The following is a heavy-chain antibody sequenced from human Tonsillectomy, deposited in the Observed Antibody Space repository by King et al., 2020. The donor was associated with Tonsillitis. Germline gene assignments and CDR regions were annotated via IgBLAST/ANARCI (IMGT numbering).Heavy chain of an antibody. Sequence: QLVQSGAEVKKPGSSVKVSCKASGGTFSSYAISWVRQAPGQGLEWMGRIIPILGIANYAQKFQGRVTITADKSTSTAYMELSSLRSEDTAVYYCARVESTAYYFDYWGQGTLVTVSS. CDR2: IIPILGIA. CDR1: GGTFSSYA. V-gene: IGHV1-69*04. CDR3: ARVESTAYYFDY. J-gene: IGHJ4*02. D-gene: IGHD5-24*01.